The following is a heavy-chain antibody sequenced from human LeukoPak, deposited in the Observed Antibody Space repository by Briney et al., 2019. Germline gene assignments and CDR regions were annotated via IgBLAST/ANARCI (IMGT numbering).Heavy chain of an antibody. CDR1: GGTFSSYA. D-gene: IGHD5-24*01. J-gene: IGHJ4*02. CDR2: IIPIFGTA. Sequence: GSSVKVSCKASGGTFSSYAISWVRQAPGQGLEWMGGIIPIFGTANYAQKFQGRVTITTDVSTSTAYMELSSLRSEDTAVYYCARERDGYNEFDYWGQGTLVTVSS. CDR3: ARERDGYNEFDY. V-gene: IGHV1-69*05.